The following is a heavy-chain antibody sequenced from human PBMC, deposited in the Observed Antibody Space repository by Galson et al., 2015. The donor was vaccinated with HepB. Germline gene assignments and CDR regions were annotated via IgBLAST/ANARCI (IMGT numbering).Heavy chain of an antibody. CDR3: ARDYFDSSGYWRYFDY. J-gene: IGHJ4*02. D-gene: IGHD3-22*01. V-gene: IGHV4-30-4*01. Sequence: TLSLTCTVSGDSISSGEYYWSWIRQPPGKGLEWIGYIYYSGTTYYNPSLKRRLTMSVDKSKNQFSLNLSSVTAADTAVYYCARDYFDSSGYWRYFDYWGQGALVIVSS. CDR1: GDSISSGEYY. CDR2: IYYSGTT.